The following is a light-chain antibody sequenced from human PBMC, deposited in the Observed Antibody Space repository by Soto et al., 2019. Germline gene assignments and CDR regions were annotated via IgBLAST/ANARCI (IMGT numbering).Light chain of an antibody. Sequence: QSVLTQPPSASGTPGQRVTISCSGSSSNIGINPVNWYQQVPGTAPKLLIYTDNQRPARVPDRFSGSKSGTSASLAISGLQSEDEADYYCAAWDDSLNGLYVFGTGTKV. CDR3: AAWDDSLNGLYV. CDR2: TDN. CDR1: SSNIGINP. V-gene: IGLV1-44*01. J-gene: IGLJ1*01.